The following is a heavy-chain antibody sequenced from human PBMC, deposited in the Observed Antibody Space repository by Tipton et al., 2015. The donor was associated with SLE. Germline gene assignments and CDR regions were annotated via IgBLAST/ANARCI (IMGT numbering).Heavy chain of an antibody. J-gene: IGHJ4*02. D-gene: IGHD2-2*02. V-gene: IGHV4-34*01. Sequence: TLSLTCAVYGGSFSGYYWSWIRQPPGKGLEWIGEINHSGSTNYNPSLKSRVTISVDTSKNQFSLKLSSVTAADTAVYYCARGNIVVVPAAIHYFDYWGQGTLVTVSS. CDR1: GGSFSGYY. CDR3: ARGNIVVVPAAIHYFDY. CDR2: INHSGST.